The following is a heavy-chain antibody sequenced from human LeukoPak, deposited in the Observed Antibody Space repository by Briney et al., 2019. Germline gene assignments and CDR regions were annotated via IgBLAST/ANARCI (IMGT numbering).Heavy chain of an antibody. Sequence: SETLSLTCTVSGGSISSYYWSWVRQPPGKGLEWIGYIYTSGSTNYNPSLKSRVTISVDTSKNQFSLKLSSVTAADTAVYYCARCVSFTFDYWGQGTLVTVSS. CDR2: IYTSGST. V-gene: IGHV4-4*09. CDR3: ARCVSFTFDY. D-gene: IGHD3-10*01. CDR1: GGSISSYY. J-gene: IGHJ4*02.